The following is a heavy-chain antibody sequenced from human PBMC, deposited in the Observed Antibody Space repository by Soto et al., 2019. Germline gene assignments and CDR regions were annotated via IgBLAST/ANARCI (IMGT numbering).Heavy chain of an antibody. J-gene: IGHJ2*01. CDR2: ISYDGSNK. CDR3: ARPLWRDDYNWGYFDL. Sequence: QVQLVESGGGVVQPGRSLRLSCAASGFTFSSYAMHWVRQAPGKGLEWVAVISYDGSNKYYADSVKGRFTISRDNSKNTVYLQMNRLRAVDTAVYYCARPLWRDDYNWGYFDLWGRGTLVTVSS. D-gene: IGHD4-4*01. V-gene: IGHV3-30-3*01. CDR1: GFTFSSYA.